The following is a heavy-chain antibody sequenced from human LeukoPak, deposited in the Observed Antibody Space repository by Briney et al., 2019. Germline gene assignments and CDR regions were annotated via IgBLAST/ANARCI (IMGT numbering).Heavy chain of an antibody. V-gene: IGHV3-7*04. CDR3: ARDGTYTDYDPDFDI. J-gene: IGHJ4*02. D-gene: IGHD5-12*01. Sequence: GGSLRLSCAASGFTFSDYYMSWIRQAPGKGLEWVANIKQDGSEKYYVDSVKGRFTISRDNAKNSLYLQMNSLRAEDTAVFYCARDGTYTDYDPDFDIWGRGTLVTVSS. CDR1: GFTFSDYY. CDR2: IKQDGSEK.